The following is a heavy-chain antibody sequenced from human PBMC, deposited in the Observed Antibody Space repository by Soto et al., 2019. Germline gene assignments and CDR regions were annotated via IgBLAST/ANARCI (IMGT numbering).Heavy chain of an antibody. D-gene: IGHD2-15*01. CDR2: MNPNSGNT. Sequence: ASVKVSCKASGYTFTSYDINWVRQATGQGLEWMGWMNPNSGNTGYAQKFQGRVTMTRNTSISTAYMELSSLRSEDTAVYCCARSCSGGSCYSYAFDIWGQGTMVTVSS. CDR3: ARSCSGGSCYSYAFDI. CDR1: GYTFTSYD. V-gene: IGHV1-8*01. J-gene: IGHJ3*02.